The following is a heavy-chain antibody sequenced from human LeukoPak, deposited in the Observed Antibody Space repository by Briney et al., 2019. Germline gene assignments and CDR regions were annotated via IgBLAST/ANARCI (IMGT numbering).Heavy chain of an antibody. Sequence: GGSLRLSCAASGFTFSSYSMNWVRQAPGKGLEWVSYISSSSSTIYYADSVKGRFTISRDNAKNSLYLQMNSLRAEDTAVYYCARDAPRDSDDFDYWGQGTLVTVSS. CDR1: GFTFSSYS. D-gene: IGHD3-10*01. J-gene: IGHJ4*02. CDR2: ISSSSSTI. V-gene: IGHV3-48*01. CDR3: ARDAPRDSDDFDY.